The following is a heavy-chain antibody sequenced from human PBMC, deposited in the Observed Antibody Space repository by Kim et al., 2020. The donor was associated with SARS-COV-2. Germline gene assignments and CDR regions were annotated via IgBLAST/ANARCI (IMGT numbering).Heavy chain of an antibody. D-gene: IGHD3-10*01. Sequence: KGRFTISRDNSQTTLYLQRSSLTAEDTAVYYCAKSVGGSESYITDAFDMWGQGTMVTVSS. J-gene: IGHJ3*02. V-gene: IGHV3-23*01. CDR3: AKSVGGSESYITDAFDM.